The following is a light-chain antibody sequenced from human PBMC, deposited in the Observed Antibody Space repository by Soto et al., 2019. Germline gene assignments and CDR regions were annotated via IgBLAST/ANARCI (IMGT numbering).Light chain of an antibody. J-gene: IGKJ4*01. CDR2: WAS. CDR3: QQYFGTPLT. Sequence: DIVMTQSPDSLAVSLGERATINCKSSQNVLYSSNNKNYLAWYQQKPGQPPKLLIYWASTRESGVPDRFSGSGSETDFTLTISSLQAEDVAVYYCQQYFGTPLTFGGGTKVEIK. CDR1: QNVLYSSNNKNY. V-gene: IGKV4-1*01.